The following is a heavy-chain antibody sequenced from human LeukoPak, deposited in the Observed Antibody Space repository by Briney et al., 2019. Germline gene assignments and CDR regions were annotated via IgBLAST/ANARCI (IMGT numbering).Heavy chain of an antibody. CDR2: INPNSGGT. V-gene: IGHV1-2*04. J-gene: IGHJ4*02. D-gene: IGHD4-17*01. CDR3: ARTGHYGDYVFDY. Sequence: ASVKVSCKASGYTFTGYYMHWVRQAPGQGLEWMGWINPNSGGTNYAQKFQGWVTMTRDTSISTAYMELSRLRSDDTAVYYYARTGHYGDYVFDYWGQGTLVTVSS. CDR1: GYTFTGYY.